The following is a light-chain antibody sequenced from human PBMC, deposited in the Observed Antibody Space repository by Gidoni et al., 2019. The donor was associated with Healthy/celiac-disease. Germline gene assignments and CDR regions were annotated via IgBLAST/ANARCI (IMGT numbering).Light chain of an antibody. CDR2: YDS. CDR3: QVWDSSSDRLV. J-gene: IGLJ2*01. CDR1: NIGSKS. V-gene: IGLV3-21*04. Sequence: SYVLPQPPSVSVAPGKTARITCGGNNIGSKSVHWYQQKPGQAPVLVIYYDSDRPSGIPERFSGSNSGNTATLTISRVEAGDEADYYCQVWDSSSDRLVFGGGTKLTVL.